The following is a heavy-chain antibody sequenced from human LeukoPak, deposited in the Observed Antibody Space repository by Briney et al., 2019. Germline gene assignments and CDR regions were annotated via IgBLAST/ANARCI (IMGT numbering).Heavy chain of an antibody. J-gene: IGHJ6*03. Sequence: GASVKVSCKASGYTFTSYDINWVRQATGQGLEWMGWMNPNSGNTGYAQKFQGRVTMTRNTSTSTAYMELSSLRSEDTAVYYCARGRYSYYYYYMDVWGKGTTVTVSS. D-gene: IGHD3-16*02. CDR2: MNPNSGNT. CDR1: GYTFTSYD. V-gene: IGHV1-8*01. CDR3: ARGRYSYYYYYMDV.